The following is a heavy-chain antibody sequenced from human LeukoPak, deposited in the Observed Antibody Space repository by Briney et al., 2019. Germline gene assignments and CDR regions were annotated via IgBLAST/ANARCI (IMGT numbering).Heavy chain of an antibody. D-gene: IGHD2-2*01. CDR2: IIPIFGTA. J-gene: IGHJ5*02. Sequence: ASVKVSCKASGGTFSSYAISWVRQAPGQGLEWMGGIIPIFGTASYAQKFQGRVTITTDESTSTAYMELSSLRSEDTAVYYCARGDLGYCSSTSRYPSNWFDPWGQGTLVTVSS. CDR3: ARGDLGYCSSTSRYPSNWFDP. V-gene: IGHV1-69*05. CDR1: GGTFSSYA.